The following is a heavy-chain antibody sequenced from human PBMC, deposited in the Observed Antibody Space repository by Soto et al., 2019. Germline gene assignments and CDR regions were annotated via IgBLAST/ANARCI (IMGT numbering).Heavy chain of an antibody. Sequence: EVQLVESGGDLVQPGGSLRLSCADSRFTFSGYWMYWVRQAPGKGLYWVANIKEDGSEKNYVDSVRGRFAISRDNAKNSLYLQMNSLRAEDTAVYYCARGARIWGQGTMVTVS. CDR3: ARGARI. CDR1: RFTFSGYW. V-gene: IGHV3-7*01. J-gene: IGHJ3*02. CDR2: IKEDGSEK.